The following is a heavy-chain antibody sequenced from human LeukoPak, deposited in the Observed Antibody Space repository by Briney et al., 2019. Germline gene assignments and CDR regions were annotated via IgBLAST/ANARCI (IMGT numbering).Heavy chain of an antibody. CDR2: IYHSGST. V-gene: IGHV4-30-2*01. J-gene: IGHJ4*02. D-gene: IGHD2-2*01. Sequence: SQTLSLTCTVSGGSISSGGYYWCWIRQPPGKGLEWIGYIYHSGSTYYNPSLRSRVTISVDRSKNQFSLKLSSVTAGDTAVYYCARGPNLFYCSSTSCPYYFDYWGQGTLVTVSS. CDR1: GGSISSGGYY. CDR3: ARGPNLFYCSSTSCPYYFDY.